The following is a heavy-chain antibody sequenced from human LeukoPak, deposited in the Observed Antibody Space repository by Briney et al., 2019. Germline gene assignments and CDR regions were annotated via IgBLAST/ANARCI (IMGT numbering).Heavy chain of an antibody. CDR1: GGSISSYY. V-gene: IGHV4-4*07. Sequence: SETLSLTCTVSGGSISSYYWSWIRQTAGKGLEWIGRIYTSGSTNYNPSLESRVTMSVDTSENRFSLKLSSVTAADTAVYYCARDAGRYYDSSGYRDAFDIWGQGTMVTVSS. J-gene: IGHJ3*02. CDR3: ARDAGRYYDSSGYRDAFDI. CDR2: IYTSGST. D-gene: IGHD3-22*01.